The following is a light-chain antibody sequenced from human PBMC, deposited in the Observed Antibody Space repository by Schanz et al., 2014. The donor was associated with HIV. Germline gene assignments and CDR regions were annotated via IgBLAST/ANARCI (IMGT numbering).Light chain of an antibody. CDR2: AGN. J-gene: IGLJ3*02. CDR1: DSNIGVGSNP. V-gene: IGLV1-44*01. CDR3: ATWVDSPNGWV. Sequence: QSVLTQPPSSSGTPGQRVTISCSGSDSNIGVGSNPVNWYQHLPGTAPKLLIYAGNQRASGVPDRLSGSGSGTSASLVISGLQSQDEADYYCATWVDSPNGWVFGGGTKVTVL.